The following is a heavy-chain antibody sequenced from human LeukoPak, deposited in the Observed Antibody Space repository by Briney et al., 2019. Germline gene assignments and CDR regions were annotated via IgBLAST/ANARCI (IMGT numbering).Heavy chain of an antibody. J-gene: IGHJ3*02. CDR2: IIPIFGTA. Sequence: SVKVSCKASGGTFSSYAISWLRQAPGQGLEWMGGIIPIFGTANYAQKFQGRVTITADESTSTAYMELSSLRSEDTAVYYCAREGGTMVRGVINAFDIWGQGTMVTVSS. CDR3: AREGGTMVRGVINAFDI. V-gene: IGHV1-69*01. D-gene: IGHD3-10*01. CDR1: GGTFSSYA.